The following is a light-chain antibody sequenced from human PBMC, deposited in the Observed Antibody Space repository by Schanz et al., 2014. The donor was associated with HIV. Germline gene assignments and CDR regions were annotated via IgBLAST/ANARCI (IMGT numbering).Light chain of an antibody. CDR3: TSYAGYGAPTLVV. J-gene: IGLJ3*02. CDR2: DVS. CDR1: SSDIGTYNY. Sequence: QSALTQPASVSGSPGQSITISCIGTSSDIGTYNYVSWYQQLPGKAPKLIIYDVSNRPSEISYRFSGSKSGHAASLTISGLQADDEADYYCTSYAGYGAPTLVVFGGGTKLT. V-gene: IGLV2-14*03.